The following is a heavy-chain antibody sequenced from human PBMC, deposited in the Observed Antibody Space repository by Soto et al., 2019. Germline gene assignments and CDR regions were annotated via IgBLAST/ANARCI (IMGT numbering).Heavy chain of an antibody. CDR3: ARGASDFWGGYPEIHYFDY. V-gene: IGHV3-30-3*01. D-gene: IGHD3-3*01. CDR1: GFSFSSYP. Sequence: QGQLVESGGGVVQPGRSLRLSCAASGFSFSSYPMHWVRQAPGKGLEWVAVISYDETNKYYADSVKGRFTISRDNSKNTLYPQMNSLRADDTAVYYCARGASDFWGGYPEIHYFDYWGQGTLVTVSS. J-gene: IGHJ4*02. CDR2: ISYDETNK.